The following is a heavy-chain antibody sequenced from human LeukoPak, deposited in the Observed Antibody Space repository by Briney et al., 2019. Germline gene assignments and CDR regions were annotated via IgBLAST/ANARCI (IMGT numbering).Heavy chain of an antibody. V-gene: IGHV3-23*01. CDR3: AKDSARRKVTDFDY. CDR1: GFTFSGYA. J-gene: IGHJ4*02. D-gene: IGHD6-6*01. Sequence: GGSLRLSCAASGFTFSGYAMSWVRQAPGKGLEWVSAISGSGGSTYYADSVKGRFTISRDNSKNTLYLQMNSLRAEDTAVYYCAKDSARRKVTDFDYWGQGTLVTVSS. CDR2: ISGSGGST.